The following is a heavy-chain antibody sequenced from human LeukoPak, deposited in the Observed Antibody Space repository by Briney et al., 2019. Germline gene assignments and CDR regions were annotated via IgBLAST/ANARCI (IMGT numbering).Heavy chain of an antibody. CDR1: GFTFSSYS. Sequence: PGGSLRLSCAASGFTFSSYSMNWVRQAPGKGLEWVSSISSSSSYKYYADSVKGRFTISRDNAKNSLYLQMNSLRAEDTAVYYCARERDWWYSSSPQHPDYWGQGTLVTVSS. J-gene: IGHJ4*02. V-gene: IGHV3-21*01. CDR2: ISSSSSYK. CDR3: ARERDWWYSSSPQHPDY. D-gene: IGHD6-6*01.